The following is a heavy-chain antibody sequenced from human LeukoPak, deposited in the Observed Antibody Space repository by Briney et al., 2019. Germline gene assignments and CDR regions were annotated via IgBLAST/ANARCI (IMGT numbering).Heavy chain of an antibody. Sequence: ASVEVSCKASGYTFTSYDINWVRQATGQGLEWMGWMNPNSGNTGYAQKFQGRVTMTRNTSISTAYMELSSLRSEDTAVYYCAREGSSSWSPYYYYYYMDVWGKGTTVTVSS. J-gene: IGHJ6*03. CDR1: GYTFTSYD. CDR2: MNPNSGNT. V-gene: IGHV1-8*01. CDR3: AREGSSSWSPYYYYYYMDV. D-gene: IGHD6-13*01.